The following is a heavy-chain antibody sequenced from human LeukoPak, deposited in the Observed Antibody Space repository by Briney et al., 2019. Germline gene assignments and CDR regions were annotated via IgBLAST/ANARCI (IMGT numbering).Heavy chain of an antibody. V-gene: IGHV4-4*02. CDR2: VNLQGST. CDR1: GGSITNTNY. Sequence: PSGTLPLTCGVSGGSITNTNYWTWVRQPPGKGLEWIGEVNLQGSTNYNPSLMGRVAISVDTSENHISLQLTSVTAADTAVYYCAREGGPYRPLDYSGQGTPASVSS. CDR3: AREGGPYRPLDY. J-gene: IGHJ4*02.